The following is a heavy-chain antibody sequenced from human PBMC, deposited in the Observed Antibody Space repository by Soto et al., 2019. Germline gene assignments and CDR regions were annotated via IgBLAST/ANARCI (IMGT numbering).Heavy chain of an antibody. CDR2: LDGDGGST. J-gene: IGHJ6*02. D-gene: IGHD3-10*01. V-gene: IGHV3-23*01. CDR3: TAPRDEYGSGVSWFTYGMDI. CDR1: GFTFSDYA. Sequence: GGSLRLSCLASGFTFSDYAMTWVRHVPGRGLEWVASLDGDGGSTYYADSVRGRFTISRDNSQNTLFLQMKRLTVDDTAIYYCTAPRDEYGSGVSWFTYGMDIWGQGTTVTVSS.